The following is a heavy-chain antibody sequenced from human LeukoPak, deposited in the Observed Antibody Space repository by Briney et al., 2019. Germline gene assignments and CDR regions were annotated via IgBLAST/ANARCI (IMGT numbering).Heavy chain of an antibody. D-gene: IGHD5-18*01. V-gene: IGHV1-69*06. CDR1: GYTFTGYY. CDR3: ARTAMVNYFDY. J-gene: IGHJ4*02. Sequence: ASVKVSCKASGYTFTGYYMHWVRQAPGQGLEWMGGIIPIFGTANYAQKFQGRVTITADKSTSTAYMELSSLRSEDTAVYYCARTAMVNYFDYWGQGTLVTVSS. CDR2: IIPIFGTA.